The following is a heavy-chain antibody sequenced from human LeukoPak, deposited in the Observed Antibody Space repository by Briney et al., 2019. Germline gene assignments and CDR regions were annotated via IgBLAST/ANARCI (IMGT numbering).Heavy chain of an antibody. CDR1: GFTFSSLW. V-gene: IGHV3-74*01. CDR3: ARGLELLDY. Sequence: GGSLRLSCVASGFTFSSLWMHWVRQAPGRGLEWVSRIDNDEITTTYADSVKGRFTISRDNAKNSLYLQMNRLRAEDTALYYCARGLELLDYWGQGTLVTVSS. D-gene: IGHD1-7*01. J-gene: IGHJ4*02. CDR2: IDNDEITT.